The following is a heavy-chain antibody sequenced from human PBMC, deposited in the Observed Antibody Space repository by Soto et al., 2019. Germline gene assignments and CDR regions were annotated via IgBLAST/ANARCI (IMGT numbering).Heavy chain of an antibody. D-gene: IGHD3-3*01. J-gene: IGHJ4*02. CDR2: INHSGST. V-gene: IGHV4-34*01. Sequence: ETLSLTCAVYGGSFSGYYWSWIRQPPGKGLEWIGEINHSGSTNYNPSLKSRVTISVDTSKNQFSLKLSSVTAADTAVYYCARVFGVARSPFDYWGQGTLVTVSS. CDR3: ARVFGVARSPFDY. CDR1: GGSFSGYY.